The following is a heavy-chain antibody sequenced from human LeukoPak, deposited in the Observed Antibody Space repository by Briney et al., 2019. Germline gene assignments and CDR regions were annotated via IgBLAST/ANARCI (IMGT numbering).Heavy chain of an antibody. D-gene: IGHD6-19*01. CDR3: ASSYSSDWYSRWIDY. Sequence: GGSLRLSCAASGFTFSNYGMHWVRQAPGKGLEWVAFIRYDGSNKYYADSVKGRFTISRDNSKNTLYLQMNSLRAEDTAVYYCASSYSSDWYSRWIDYWGQGTLVTVSS. V-gene: IGHV3-30*02. CDR2: IRYDGSNK. CDR1: GFTFSNYG. J-gene: IGHJ4*02.